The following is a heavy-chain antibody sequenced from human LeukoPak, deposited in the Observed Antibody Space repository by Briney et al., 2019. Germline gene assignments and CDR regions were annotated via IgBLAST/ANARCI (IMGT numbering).Heavy chain of an antibody. V-gene: IGHV1-69*04. CDR3: ARLAIAAAGNNWFDP. CDR2: IIPILGIA. CDR1: GGTFSSYA. J-gene: IGHJ5*02. Sequence: SVKVSCKASGGTFSSYAISWVRQAPGQGLEWMGRIIPILGIANYAQKFQGRVTITADKSTSTAYMELSSLRSEDTAMYYCARLAIAAAGNNWFDPWGQGTLVTVSS. D-gene: IGHD6-13*01.